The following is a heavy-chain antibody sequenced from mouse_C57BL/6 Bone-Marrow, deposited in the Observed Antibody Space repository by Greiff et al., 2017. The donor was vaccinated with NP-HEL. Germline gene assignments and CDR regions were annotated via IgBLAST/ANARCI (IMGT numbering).Heavy chain of an antibody. CDR2: ISAGGGYT. D-gene: IGHD4-1*01. J-gene: IGHJ3*01. CDR3: ARDTGLGRTWFAY. CDR1: GFTFSSYA. Sequence: EVQVVESGGGLVKPGGSLKLSCAASGFTFSSYAMSWVRQTPEKRLEWVATISAGGGYTYYPDNVKGRFTISRDTAKNNLYLQMSHLKSEDTAMYYCARDTGLGRTWFAYWGQGTLVTVSA. V-gene: IGHV5-4*01.